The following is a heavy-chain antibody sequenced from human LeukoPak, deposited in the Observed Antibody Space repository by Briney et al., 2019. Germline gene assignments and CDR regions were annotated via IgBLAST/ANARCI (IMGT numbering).Heavy chain of an antibody. V-gene: IGHV4-38-2*02. CDR2: IYHSGST. Sequence: PSETLSLTCTVSGYSISSGYYWGWIRQPPGKGLEWIGSIYHSGSTYYNPSLKSRVTISVDTSKNQFSLKLSSVTAADTAVYYCASTLRYFGGGNWFDPWGQGTLVTVSS. D-gene: IGHD3-9*01. CDR3: ASTLRYFGGGNWFDP. J-gene: IGHJ5*02. CDR1: GYSISSGYY.